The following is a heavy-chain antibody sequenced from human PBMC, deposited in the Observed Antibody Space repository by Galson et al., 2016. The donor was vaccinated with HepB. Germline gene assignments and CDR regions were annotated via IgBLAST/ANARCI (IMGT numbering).Heavy chain of an antibody. J-gene: IGHJ4*02. V-gene: IGHV3-23*01. CDR1: DFSFRSYA. D-gene: IGHD3-16*01. CDR3: ARAAGGVMGSYYFDY. CDR2: ITGGAGTT. Sequence: SLRLSCAASDFSFRSYAMAWVRQAPGKGLEWVSTITGGAGTTFYADSVKGRFSISRDNSKNTLRLQITGLRAEDTAVDYCARAAGGVMGSYYFDYWGQGTLVTVSS.